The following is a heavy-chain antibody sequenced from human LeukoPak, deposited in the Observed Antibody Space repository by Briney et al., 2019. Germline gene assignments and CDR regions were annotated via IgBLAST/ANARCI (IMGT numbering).Heavy chain of an antibody. Sequence: SETLSLTCTVSGYSISSGYYWGWIRQPPGKGLEWIGSIYHSGSTYYNPSLKSRVTISVDTSKNQFSLKLSSVTAADTAVYYCARDVSDYDDYYYYYMDVWGKGTTVTVSS. CDR3: ARDVSDYDDYYYYYMDV. CDR2: IYHSGST. J-gene: IGHJ6*03. V-gene: IGHV4-38-2*02. D-gene: IGHD4-17*01. CDR1: GYSISSGYY.